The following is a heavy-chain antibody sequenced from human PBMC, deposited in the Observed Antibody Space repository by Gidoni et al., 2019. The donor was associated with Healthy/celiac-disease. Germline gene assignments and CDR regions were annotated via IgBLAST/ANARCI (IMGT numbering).Heavy chain of an antibody. CDR2: INHSGST. J-gene: IGHJ4*02. CDR1: GGSFSGYY. D-gene: IGHD6-13*01. Sequence: QVQLQQWGAGLLKPSETLSLTCAVYGGSFSGYYWSWIRQPPGKGLEWIGEINHSGSTNYNPSLKSRVTISVDTSKNQFSLKLSSVTAADTAVYYCARAPLEQQLASHFDYWGQGTLVTVSS. V-gene: IGHV4-34*01. CDR3: ARAPLEQQLASHFDY.